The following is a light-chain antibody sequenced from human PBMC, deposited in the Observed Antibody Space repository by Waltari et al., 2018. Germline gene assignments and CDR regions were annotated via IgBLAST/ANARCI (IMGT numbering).Light chain of an antibody. CDR2: DES. CDR1: NLGSRR. V-gene: IGLV3-21*04. CDR3: QVWNSVGDHLSGV. J-gene: IGLJ3*02. Sequence: SDVLTQPPSVSAAPGETARITCAGNNLGSRRVHWYQQRPGQAPVLVIYDESDRPSGIPERFSGSKSGNTATLIISRVEAGDEADYYCQVWNSVGDHLSGVFGGGTKLTV.